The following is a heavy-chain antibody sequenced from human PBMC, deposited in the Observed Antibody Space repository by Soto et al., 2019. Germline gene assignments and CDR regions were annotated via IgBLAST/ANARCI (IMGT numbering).Heavy chain of an antibody. J-gene: IGHJ4*02. CDR3: TSGYAPH. D-gene: IGHD2-2*01. CDR2: INTDGSNR. V-gene: IGHV3-74*01. Sequence: EVHLVESGGGLVQPGGSLRLSCVASGFSFSRSGMHWVRQAPGKGLMWVSRINTDGSNRTYADSVKGRFSISRDNAKNTLYLQLNSLRAEDTAGYYCTSGYAPHWGQGTLVTVSS. CDR1: GFSFSRSG.